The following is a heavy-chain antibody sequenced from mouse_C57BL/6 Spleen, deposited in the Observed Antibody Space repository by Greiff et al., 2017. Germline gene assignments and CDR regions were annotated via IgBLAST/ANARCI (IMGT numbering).Heavy chain of an antibody. Sequence: EVKVVESGGGLVKPGGSLKLSCAASGFTFSSYAMSWVRQTPEKRLEWVATISDGGSYTYYPDNVKGRFTISRDNAKNNLYLQMSHLKSEDTAMYYCAREGDSSGYEAWFAYWGQGTLVTVSA. CDR2: ISDGGSYT. CDR1: GFTFSSYA. J-gene: IGHJ3*01. D-gene: IGHD3-2*02. V-gene: IGHV5-4*01. CDR3: AREGDSSGYEAWFAY.